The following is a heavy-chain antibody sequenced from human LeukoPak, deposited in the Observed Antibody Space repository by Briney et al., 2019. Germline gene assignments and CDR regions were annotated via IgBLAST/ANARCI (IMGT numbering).Heavy chain of an antibody. D-gene: IGHD6-19*01. Sequence: PSQTLSLTCAVSGGSISSGGYSWSWIRQPPGKGLEWIGYIYHSGSTYYNPSLKSRVTISVDRSKNQFSLKLSSVTAADTAVYYCASRSGWFDYWGQGTLVTVSS. CDR3: ASRSGWFDY. V-gene: IGHV4-30-2*01. CDR1: GGSISSGGYS. CDR2: IYHSGST. J-gene: IGHJ4*02.